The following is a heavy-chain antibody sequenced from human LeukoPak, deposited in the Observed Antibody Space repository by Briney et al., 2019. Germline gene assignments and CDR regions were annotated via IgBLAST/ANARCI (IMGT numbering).Heavy chain of an antibody. CDR3: ARALKRGPDY. Sequence: PGGSLRLSCAASGFTFSSYSMNWARQAPGKGLEWVSSISSSSSYIYYADSVKGRFTISRDNAKNSLYLQMNSLRAEDTAVYYCARALKRGPDYWGQGTLVTVSS. CDR2: ISSSSSYI. V-gene: IGHV3-21*01. J-gene: IGHJ4*02. D-gene: IGHD3-10*01. CDR1: GFTFSSYS.